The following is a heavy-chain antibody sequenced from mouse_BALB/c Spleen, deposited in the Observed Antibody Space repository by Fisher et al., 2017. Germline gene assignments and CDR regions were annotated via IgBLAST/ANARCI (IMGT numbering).Heavy chain of an antibody. CDR3: ARGANWEYFDV. D-gene: IGHD4-1*01. J-gene: IGHJ1*01. Sequence: KFKGKATLTVDKSSSTAYMELRSLTSEDSAVYYCARGANWEYFDVWGAGTTVTVSS. V-gene: IGHV1-26*01.